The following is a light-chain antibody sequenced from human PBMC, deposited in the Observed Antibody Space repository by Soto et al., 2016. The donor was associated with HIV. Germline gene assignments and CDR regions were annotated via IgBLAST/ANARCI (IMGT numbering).Light chain of an antibody. CDR2: AAS. V-gene: IGKV1-5*03. CDR3: QHYNTFPVT. J-gene: IGKJ1*01. Sequence: DIQMTQSPSTLSASVGDRVTITCRASRSIRTWLAWYQQKAGKAPKLLIYAASTLESEVPSRFSGSGSGTEFTLTISSLQPDDFASYYCQHYNTFPVTFGQGTKVDIK. CDR1: RSIRTW.